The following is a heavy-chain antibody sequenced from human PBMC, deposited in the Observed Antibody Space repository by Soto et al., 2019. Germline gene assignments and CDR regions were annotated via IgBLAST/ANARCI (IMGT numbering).Heavy chain of an antibody. J-gene: IGHJ4*02. CDR1: GYDFTNYG. V-gene: IGHV1-18*01. D-gene: IGHD3-9*01. Sequence: QVRLVQSGAEVKKPGASVKVSCKTYGYDFTNYGINWVRQAPGQGLDWMGWISAYNGNIVYAQNFRGRATLTTDTSTGSAYMELRGLRSDDTAFYYCARGPDILTGWKINFWGQGTLVTVSS. CDR2: ISAYNGNI. CDR3: ARGPDILTGWKINF.